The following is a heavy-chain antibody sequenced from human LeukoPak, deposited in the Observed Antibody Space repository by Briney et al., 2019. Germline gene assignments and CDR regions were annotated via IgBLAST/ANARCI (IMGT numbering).Heavy chain of an antibody. CDR3: AREGKADYYGSGNPPRYWYFDL. J-gene: IGHJ2*01. Sequence: GGSLRLSCAVSGFTVSNNYMRWVRQAPGKGLEWVSVIYIGVSTSYADSVRGRFTISRANSRNTLFFQMTGLRAEATDVYYGAREGKADYYGSGNPPRYWYFDLWGRGTLVTVSS. V-gene: IGHV3-66*01. CDR1: GFTVSNNY. D-gene: IGHD3-10*01. CDR2: IYIGVST.